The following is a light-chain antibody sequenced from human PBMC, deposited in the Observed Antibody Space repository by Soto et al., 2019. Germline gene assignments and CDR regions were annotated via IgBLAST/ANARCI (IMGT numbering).Light chain of an antibody. V-gene: IGLV2-14*03. CDR2: DVS. CDR3: SSYTSSSTVV. J-gene: IGLJ2*01. Sequence: QSVLTQPASVSGSPGQSITISCTGASSDVGGYNYVSWYQQHPGKAPKVIIYDVSSRPSGVSNRFSGSKSGNTASLTISGLQAEDEADYFCSSYTSSSTVVFGGGTKLTVL. CDR1: SSDVGGYNY.